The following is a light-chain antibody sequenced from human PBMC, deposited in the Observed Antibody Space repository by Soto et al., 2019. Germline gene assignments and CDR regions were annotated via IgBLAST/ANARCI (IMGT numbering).Light chain of an antibody. CDR1: SSDIGSNT. CDR2: SDN. CDR3: ATWGDSLLGCV. V-gene: IGLV1-44*01. Sequence: QSVLTQPPSASGTPGQSVTISCSGSSSDIGSNTVNWYQQLPGTAPKLLIYSDNQRASGVPDRFSGSKSGTSASLAISGLQSEDEADYYCATWGDSLLGCVFGGGTKLTVL. J-gene: IGLJ3*02.